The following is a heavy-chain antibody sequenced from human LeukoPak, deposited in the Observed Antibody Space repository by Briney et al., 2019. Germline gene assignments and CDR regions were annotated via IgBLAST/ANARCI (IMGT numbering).Heavy chain of an antibody. D-gene: IGHD6-13*01. CDR1: GYSFTSYW. V-gene: IGHV5-10-1*01. CDR3: ASPSLAAAGTDYYYGMGV. J-gene: IGHJ6*02. CDR2: IDHSDSYT. Sequence: HGASLKISCKGSGYSFTSYWISWGRQMPGKGLEWMGRIDHSDSYTNYSPSFQGHATISADKSISTAYLQWSSLKASDTAMYYCASPSLAAAGTDYYYGMGVWGQGTTVTVSS.